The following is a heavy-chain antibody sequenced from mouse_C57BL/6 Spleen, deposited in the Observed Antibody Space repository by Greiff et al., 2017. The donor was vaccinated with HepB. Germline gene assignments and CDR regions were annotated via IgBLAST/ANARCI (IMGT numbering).Heavy chain of an antibody. D-gene: IGHD2-4*01. CDR2: ISSGGDYI. CDR3: TRDDYDAGFAY. J-gene: IGHJ3*01. Sequence: EVKVVESGEGLVKPGGSLKLSCAASGFTFSSYAMSWVRQTPEKRLEWVAYISSGGDYIYYADTVKGRFTISRDNARNTLYLQMSSLKSEDTAMYYCTRDDYDAGFAYWGQGTLVTVSA. V-gene: IGHV5-9-1*02. CDR1: GFTFSSYA.